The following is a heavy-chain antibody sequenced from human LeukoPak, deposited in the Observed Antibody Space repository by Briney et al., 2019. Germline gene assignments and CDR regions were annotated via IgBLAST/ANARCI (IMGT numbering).Heavy chain of an antibody. CDR1: RFTFSSYS. V-gene: IGHV3-21*01. CDR2: ISSSSSYI. CDR3: AKSQLGYCTNGVCHFPADI. Sequence: PGGSLRLSCAASRFTFSSYSMNWVRQAPGKGLEWVSSISSSSSYIYYADSMKGRFTISRDNAKNSLYLQMNSLRAEDTAVYYCAKSQLGYCTNGVCHFPADIWGQGTMVTVSS. D-gene: IGHD2-8*01. J-gene: IGHJ3*02.